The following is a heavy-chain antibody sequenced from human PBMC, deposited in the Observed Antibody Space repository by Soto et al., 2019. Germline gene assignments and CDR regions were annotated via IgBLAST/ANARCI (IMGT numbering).Heavy chain of an antibody. CDR3: ATDYYGMDV. CDR1: GFTFSSYA. J-gene: IGHJ6*02. V-gene: IGHV3-23*01. Sequence: GSLRPSCVASGFTFSSYAMSWVRQAPGKGLEWVSAISGSGGSPNSAASVKGRFTISRDNSKNSLYLQMNSLRAEDTAVYYCATDYYGMDVWGQGTTVTSP. CDR2: ISGSGGSP.